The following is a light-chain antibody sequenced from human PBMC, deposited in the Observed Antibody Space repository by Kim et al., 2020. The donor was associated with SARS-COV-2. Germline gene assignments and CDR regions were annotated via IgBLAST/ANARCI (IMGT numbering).Light chain of an antibody. CDR1: QGISNY. Sequence: SAAVGARVTIPCRASQGISNYLAWYQQKPGKVPKLLIYAASALQSGVPSRFSGSGSGTDFTLTISSLQPEDVATYYCQKYNSASYTFGQGTKLEIK. J-gene: IGKJ2*01. V-gene: IGKV1-27*01. CDR3: QKYNSASYT. CDR2: AAS.